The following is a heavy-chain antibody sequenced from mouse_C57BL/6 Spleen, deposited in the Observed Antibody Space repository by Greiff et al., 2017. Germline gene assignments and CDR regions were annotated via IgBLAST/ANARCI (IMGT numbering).Heavy chain of an antibody. J-gene: IGHJ4*01. CDR1: GFTFSDYY. CDR2: ISNGGGST. V-gene: IGHV5-12*01. D-gene: IGHD2-4*01. CDR3: ARRDYDGANAMDY. Sequence: EVKLMESGGGLVQPGGSLKLSCAASGFTFSDYYMYWVRQTPEKRLEWVAYISNGGGSTYYPDTVKGRFTISRDNAKNTLYLQMSRLKSEDTAMYYCARRDYDGANAMDYWGQGTSVTVSS.